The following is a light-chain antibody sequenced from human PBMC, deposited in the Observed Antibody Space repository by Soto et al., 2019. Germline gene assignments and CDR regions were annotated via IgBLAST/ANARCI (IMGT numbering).Light chain of an antibody. J-gene: IGLJ1*01. CDR3: CSYAGSSTYV. CDR2: EVS. V-gene: IGLV2-23*02. CDR1: SSDVGTYSL. Sequence: QSVLTQPASVSGSPGQSITVSCTGTSSDVGTYSLVSWYQQHPGKAPQLMLFEVSKRPSGFSNRFSGSKSGNTASLTISGLQAEDEADYYCCSYAGSSTYVFGTGTKVTVL.